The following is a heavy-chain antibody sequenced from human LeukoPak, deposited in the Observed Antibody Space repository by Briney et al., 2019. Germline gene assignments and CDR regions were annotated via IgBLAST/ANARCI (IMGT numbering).Heavy chain of an antibody. J-gene: IGHJ6*03. CDR1: GGSISSSSYY. Sequence: SETLSLTCTVSGGSISSSSYYWGWIRQPPGKGLEWIGSIYCSGSTYYNPSLKSRVTISVDTSKNQFSLKLSSVTAADTAVYYCARHRFRFGEPPRYYMDVWGKGTTVTISS. V-gene: IGHV4-39*01. CDR3: ARHRFRFGEPPRYYMDV. CDR2: IYCSGST. D-gene: IGHD3-10*01.